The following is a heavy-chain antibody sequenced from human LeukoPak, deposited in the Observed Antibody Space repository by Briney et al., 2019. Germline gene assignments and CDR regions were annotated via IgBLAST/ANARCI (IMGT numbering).Heavy chain of an antibody. CDR1: GFIFISYS. D-gene: IGHD2-15*01. CDR3: ARARDCSGGSCYPLLSY. V-gene: IGHV3-21*01. Sequence: PGGSLRLSCAASGFIFISYSMNWVRQAPGKGLEWVSSISSRRTYIYYADSVKGRFTISRDNAKNSLYLQMNSLRAEDTAVYYCARARDCSGGSCYPLLSYWGQGTLVTVSS. J-gene: IGHJ4*02. CDR2: ISSRRTYI.